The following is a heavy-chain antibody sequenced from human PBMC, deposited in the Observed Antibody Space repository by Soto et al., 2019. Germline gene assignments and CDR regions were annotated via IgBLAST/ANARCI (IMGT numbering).Heavy chain of an antibody. D-gene: IGHD3-10*01. CDR1: GYSISSGYY. CDR2: IYHSGST. V-gene: IGHV4-38-2*02. CDR3: ARDRGDYYGMDV. J-gene: IGHJ6*02. Sequence: SETLSLTCAVSGYSISSGYYWGWIRQPPGKGLEWIGSIYHSGSTYYNPSLKSRVTISVDTSKNQFSLKLSSVTAADTAVYYCARDRGDYYGMDVWGQGTTVTVS.